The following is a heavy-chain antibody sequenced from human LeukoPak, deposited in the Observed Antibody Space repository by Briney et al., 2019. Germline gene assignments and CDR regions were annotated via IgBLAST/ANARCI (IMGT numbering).Heavy chain of an antibody. D-gene: IGHD3-9*01. CDR2: VHPNSGVT. J-gene: IGHJ5*02. CDR1: GYTFTDYY. V-gene: IGHV1-2*02. Sequence: ASVKVSCKASGYTFTDYYVQWVRQAPGQGLEWMGSVHPNSGVTNYAQKFKGRATMTSETSIRTAYMILNSLISDDTAVYYCASLPVSTGSGNHWGQGTLVTVSS. CDR3: ASLPVSTGSGNH.